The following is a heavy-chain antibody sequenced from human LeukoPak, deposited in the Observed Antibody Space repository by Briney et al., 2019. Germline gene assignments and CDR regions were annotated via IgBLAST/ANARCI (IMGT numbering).Heavy chain of an antibody. CDR3: ARGAYYYDSSGSTAFDI. J-gene: IGHJ3*02. Sequence: PGGSLRLSCAASGFTFSSYGMHWVRQAPGKGLEWVAGIWYDGSNKYYADSVKGRFTISRDNSKNRLYLQMNSLRAEDTAVYYCARGAYYYDSSGSTAFDIWGQGTMVTVSS. V-gene: IGHV3-33*01. D-gene: IGHD3-22*01. CDR2: IWYDGSNK. CDR1: GFTFSSYG.